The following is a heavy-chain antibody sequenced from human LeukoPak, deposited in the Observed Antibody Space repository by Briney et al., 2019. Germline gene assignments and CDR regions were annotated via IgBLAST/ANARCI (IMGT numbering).Heavy chain of an antibody. CDR3: ARGFSPSGAAAGWFDP. CDR1: GGSISSYY. Sequence: TETLSLTCTVSGGSISSYYWSWIRQPPGKGLEWIGYIYYSGSTNYNPSLKSRVTISVDTSKNQFSLKLSSVTAADTAVYYCARGFSPSGAAAGWFDPWGQGTLVTVSS. J-gene: IGHJ5*02. D-gene: IGHD6-13*01. CDR2: IYYSGST. V-gene: IGHV4-59*01.